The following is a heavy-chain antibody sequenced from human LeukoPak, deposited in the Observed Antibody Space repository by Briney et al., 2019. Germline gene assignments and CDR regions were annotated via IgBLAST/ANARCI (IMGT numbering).Heavy chain of an antibody. Sequence: GASVKVSFKASGYTFTGYYMHWVRQAPGQGLEWMGWINPNSGGTNYAQKFQGRVTMTRDTSISTAYMELSMLRSDDTAVYYCASRYGDYRAFDIWGQGTMVTVSS. CDR3: ASRYGDYRAFDI. D-gene: IGHD4-17*01. J-gene: IGHJ3*02. CDR1: GYTFTGYY. CDR2: INPNSGGT. V-gene: IGHV1-2*02.